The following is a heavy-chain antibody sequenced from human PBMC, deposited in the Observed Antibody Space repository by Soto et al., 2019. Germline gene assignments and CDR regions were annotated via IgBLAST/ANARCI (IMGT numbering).Heavy chain of an antibody. CDR2: ISYDGNNK. CDR1: GFTFSSYA. J-gene: IGHJ4*02. CDR3: ARDPCVSCGIDY. V-gene: IGHV3-30-3*01. D-gene: IGHD2-21*01. Sequence: GGSLKLSCAASGFTFSSYAMHWVRQAPGKGLEWVAAISYDGNNKYYADAVTGRVTISTDTSKNTLYLQMNSLRAEDEAMYDCARDPCVSCGIDYWGQGTLFSVS.